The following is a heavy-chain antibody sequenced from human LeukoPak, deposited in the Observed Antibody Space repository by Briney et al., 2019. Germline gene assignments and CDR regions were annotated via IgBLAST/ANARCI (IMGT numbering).Heavy chain of an antibody. CDR1: GFTFSTYW. CDR3: ATHYYVTRRYSDY. V-gene: IGHV3-7*01. J-gene: IGHJ4*02. D-gene: IGHD3-10*02. CDR2: ITQDGSDR. Sequence: PGGSLRLSCAASGFTFSTYWMSWVRQAPGKGLEGVANITQDGSDRYYVDSVKGRFIISRDNARNSLYLQMNSLRVEDTAVYYCATHYYVTRRYSDYWRQGTLVTVSS.